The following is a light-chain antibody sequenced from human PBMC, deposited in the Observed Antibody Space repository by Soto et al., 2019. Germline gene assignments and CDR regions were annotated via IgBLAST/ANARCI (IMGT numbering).Light chain of an antibody. V-gene: IGLV1-44*01. CDR2: SNN. CDR3: VAWDDSLNGYV. CDR1: GSNIGSYT. Sequence: QAVVTQPPSASGTPGQRVTISCSGSGSNIGSYTVNWYQQLPGTAPKLLMYSNNQRPSGVPDRFSGSKSGTSASLAISGLQSEDEADYYCVAWDDSLNGYVFGTGTKVTVL. J-gene: IGLJ1*01.